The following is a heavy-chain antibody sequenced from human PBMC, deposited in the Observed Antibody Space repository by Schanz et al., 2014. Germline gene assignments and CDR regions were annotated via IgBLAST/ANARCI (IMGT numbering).Heavy chain of an antibody. Sequence: EVQLVESGGDLVQPGGSLRLSCAALGFSFSDYAMTWVRQVPGKGLEWVSRTSNDGSFTTFADSVKGRFTISRDNAKNTLYLQMTSLRAEDTAVYYCVRDTDYHFDYWGQGTLVTVSS. J-gene: IGHJ4*02. CDR1: GFSFSDYA. V-gene: IGHV3-74*01. D-gene: IGHD4-17*01. CDR2: TSNDGSFT. CDR3: VRDTDYHFDY.